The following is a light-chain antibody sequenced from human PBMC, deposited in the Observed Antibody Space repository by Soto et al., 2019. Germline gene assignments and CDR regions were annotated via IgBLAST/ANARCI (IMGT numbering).Light chain of an antibody. CDR2: GNS. Sequence: QTVVTQPPSVSGAPGQRVTISCTGSSSNIGAGYDVHWYQQLPGTAPKLLIYGNSNRPSGVPDRFSGSKSGTSASLAITGLQAEDEADYSCQSYDSSLSVSYVFGTGTKLTVL. CDR1: SSNIGAGYD. CDR3: QSYDSSLSVSYV. V-gene: IGLV1-40*01. J-gene: IGLJ1*01.